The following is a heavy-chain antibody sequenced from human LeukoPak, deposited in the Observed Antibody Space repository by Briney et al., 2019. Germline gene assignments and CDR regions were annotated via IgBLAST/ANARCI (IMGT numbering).Heavy chain of an antibody. V-gene: IGHV3-30-3*01. CDR2: ISYDGSNK. J-gene: IGHJ4*02. Sequence: PGGSLRLSCAASGFTFSSYAMHWVRQAPGKGLEWVAVISYDGSNKYYADSVKDRFTISRDNSKNTLYLQMNSLRAEDTAVYYCARESRGTHDYWGQGTLVTVSS. D-gene: IGHD1-1*01. CDR3: ARESRGTHDY. CDR1: GFTFSSYA.